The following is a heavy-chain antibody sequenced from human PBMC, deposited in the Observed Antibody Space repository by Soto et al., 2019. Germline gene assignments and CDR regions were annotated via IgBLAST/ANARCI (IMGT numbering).Heavy chain of an antibody. CDR2: IYYSGST. Sequence: QVQLQESGPGLVKPSETLSLTCTVSGGSISGYYWSWIRQPPGKGLEWIGYIYYSGSTNYNPSRKGRVTISVDTSKNQCSLKLSSVTAADTAVYYCARAWGGYGDYWGQGTLVTVSS. V-gene: IGHV4-59*01. CDR3: ARAWGGYGDY. J-gene: IGHJ4*02. D-gene: IGHD5-12*01. CDR1: GGSISGYY.